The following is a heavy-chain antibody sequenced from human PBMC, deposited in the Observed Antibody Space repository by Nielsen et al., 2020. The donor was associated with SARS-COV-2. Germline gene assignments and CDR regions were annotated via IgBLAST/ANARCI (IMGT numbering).Heavy chain of an antibody. J-gene: IGHJ4*02. V-gene: IGHV2-26*01. D-gene: IGHD3-16*02. Sequence: VRQSPGKALEWLAHIFSNDEKSYSTSLKSRLTISKDTSKSQVVLTMTNMDPVDTATYYCARISYDYVWGSYRYSPWILFDYWGQGSLVTVSS. CDR2: IFSNDEK. CDR3: ARISYDYVWGSYRYSPWILFDY.